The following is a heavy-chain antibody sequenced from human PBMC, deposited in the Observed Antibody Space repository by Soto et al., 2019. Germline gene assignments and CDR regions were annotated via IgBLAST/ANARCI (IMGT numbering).Heavy chain of an antibody. Sequence: GGSLRLSCAASGFTFSSYGMHWVRQAPGKGLEWVAVIWYDGGNKYYADSVKGRFTISRDNSKNTLYLQMNSLRAEDTAVYYCARKGRPLIYTSPYYYYYYGMDVWGQGTTVTVSS. CDR1: GFTFSSYG. CDR3: ARKGRPLIYTSPYYYYYYGMDV. V-gene: IGHV3-33*01. D-gene: IGHD2-2*02. J-gene: IGHJ6*02. CDR2: IWYDGGNK.